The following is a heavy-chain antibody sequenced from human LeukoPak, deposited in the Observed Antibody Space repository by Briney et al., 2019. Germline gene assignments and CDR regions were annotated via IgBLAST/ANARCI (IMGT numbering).Heavy chain of an antibody. CDR2: ISGSGDST. Sequence: GGSLRLSCAASGFTFSSYAMSWVRQAPGKGLEWVSAISGSGDSTYYGDSVKGRFTISRDNSKNTLYLQMNSLRAEDTAVYYCAKVAVIVVVTAAFDYWGQGTLVTVSS. CDR3: AKVAVIVVVTAAFDY. CDR1: GFTFSSYA. J-gene: IGHJ4*02. D-gene: IGHD2-21*02. V-gene: IGHV3-23*01.